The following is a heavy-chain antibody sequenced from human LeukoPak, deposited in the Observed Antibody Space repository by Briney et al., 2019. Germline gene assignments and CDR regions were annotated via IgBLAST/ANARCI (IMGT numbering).Heavy chain of an antibody. CDR2: IRYDGSIK. D-gene: IGHD5-12*01. CDR3: AKDNVKVTTIRRVPHYMDV. J-gene: IGHJ6*03. Sequence: PGGSLRLSCAASGFTFSSYEMNWVRQAPGKGLEWVAFIRYDGSIKYYADSVKGRFTISRDNSKNTLYLQMSSLTAEDTAVYYCAKDNVKVTTIRRVPHYMDVWGKGATVTISS. CDR1: GFTFSSYE. V-gene: IGHV3-30*02.